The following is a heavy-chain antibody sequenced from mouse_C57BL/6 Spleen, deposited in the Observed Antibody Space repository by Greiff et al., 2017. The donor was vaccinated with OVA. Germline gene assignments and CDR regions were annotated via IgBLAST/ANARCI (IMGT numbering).Heavy chain of an antibody. CDR1: GFTFSSYA. CDR3: TRDLMDGLYAMDY. CDR2: ISSGGDYI. V-gene: IGHV5-9-1*02. Sequence: EVKLMESGEGLVKPGGSLKLSCAASGFTFSSYAMSWVRQTPEKRLEWVAYISSGGDYIYYADTVKGRFTISRDNARNTLYLQMSSLKSEDTAMYYCTRDLMDGLYAMDYWGQGTSVTVSS. D-gene: IGHD2-3*01. J-gene: IGHJ4*01.